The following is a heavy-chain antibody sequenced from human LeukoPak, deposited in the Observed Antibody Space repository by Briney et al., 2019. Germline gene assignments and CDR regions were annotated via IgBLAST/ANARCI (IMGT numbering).Heavy chain of an antibody. J-gene: IGHJ4*02. D-gene: IGHD1-26*01. CDR2: ISRNS. CDR1: GFTFRDYY. V-gene: IGHV3-11*05. Sequence: PGGSLRLSCAASGFTFRDYYMSWIRQAPGKGLEWISYISRNSDYADSVKGRFIISRDNAKNSLYLQMNSRRAEDTAVYYCARGGGTYFSDYWGQGTLVTVSS. CDR3: ARGGGTYFSDY.